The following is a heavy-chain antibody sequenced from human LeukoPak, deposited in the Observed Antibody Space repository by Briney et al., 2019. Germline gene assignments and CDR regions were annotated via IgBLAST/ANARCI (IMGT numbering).Heavy chain of an antibody. V-gene: IGHV3-30*18. Sequence: PGGSLRLSGAASGFTFSSYGMHWVRQAPGKGLEWVAVISYDGSNKYYADSVKGRFTISRDNSKNTLYLHMNSLRAEDTAVYYCAKDPSWIQLWSHYYFDYWGQGTLVTVSS. CDR2: ISYDGSNK. D-gene: IGHD5-18*01. CDR1: GFTFSSYG. CDR3: AKDPSWIQLWSHYYFDY. J-gene: IGHJ4*02.